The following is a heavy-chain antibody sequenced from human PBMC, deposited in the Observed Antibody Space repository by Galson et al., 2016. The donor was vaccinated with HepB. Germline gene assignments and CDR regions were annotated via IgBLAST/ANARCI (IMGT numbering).Heavy chain of an antibody. J-gene: IGHJ5*01. Sequence: SETLSLTCAVYGGSFSGYYWTWIRQSPGTGLEWIGHIDHSGYTLYNPSLKSRVTLSVDPSMNQFSLRLTSVTAADAAVYYCARRGVTVIGSVNNYFDSWGQGTLATVSS. CDR3: ARRGVTVIGSVNNYFDS. CDR1: GGSFSGYY. V-gene: IGHV4-34*01. CDR2: IDHSGYT. D-gene: IGHD6-19*01.